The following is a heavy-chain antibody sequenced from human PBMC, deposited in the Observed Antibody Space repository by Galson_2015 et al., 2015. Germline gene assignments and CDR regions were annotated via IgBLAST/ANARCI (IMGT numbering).Heavy chain of an antibody. D-gene: IGHD6-13*01. J-gene: IGHJ4*02. Sequence: SLRLSCAASGFTFSSYTMHWVRQAPGKGLEWVAVISYDGSNKYYADSVKGRFTISRDNSKNTLYLQMNSLRAEDTAVYYCAKDEAAAGRAYFDYWGQGTLVTVSS. CDR3: AKDEAAAGRAYFDY. CDR1: GFTFSSYT. CDR2: ISYDGSNK. V-gene: IGHV3-30-3*01.